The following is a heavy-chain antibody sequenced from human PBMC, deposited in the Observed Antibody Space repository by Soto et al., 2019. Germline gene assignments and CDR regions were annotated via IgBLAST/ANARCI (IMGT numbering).Heavy chain of an antibody. CDR1: GFTFSSYA. CDR3: AKSVRAYMITFGGVIALWDY. V-gene: IGHV3-23*01. J-gene: IGHJ4*02. CDR2: ISGSGGST. D-gene: IGHD3-16*02. Sequence: EVQLLESGGGLVQPGGSLRLSCAASGFTFSSYAMSWVRQAPGKGLEWVSAISGSGGSTYYADSVKGRFTISRDNSKNTLYLQMNSLRAEDTAVYYCAKSVRAYMITFGGVIALWDYWGQGTLVTVSS.